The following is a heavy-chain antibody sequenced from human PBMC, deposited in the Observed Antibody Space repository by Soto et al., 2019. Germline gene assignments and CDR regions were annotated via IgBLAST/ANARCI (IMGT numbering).Heavy chain of an antibody. J-gene: IGHJ3*02. V-gene: IGHV3-23*01. D-gene: IGHD4-17*01. Sequence: GGSLRLSCAASGFPFRTFAMTWVRQAPGKGLEWVSTISGSGDTTYHADSVKGRFTISRDNSKNTVYLQMNSLRAEDTALYYCAKEDEFGDYENDAFDMWGQGTMVT. CDR3: AKEDEFGDYENDAFDM. CDR2: ISGSGDTT. CDR1: GFPFRTFA.